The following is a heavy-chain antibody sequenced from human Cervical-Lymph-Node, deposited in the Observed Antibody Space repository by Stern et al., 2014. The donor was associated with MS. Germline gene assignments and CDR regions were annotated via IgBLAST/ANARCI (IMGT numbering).Heavy chain of an antibody. CDR3: AKDRRGEGRHGMDV. CDR1: GFTFSSYG. D-gene: IGHD4-17*01. V-gene: IGHV3-30*18. Sequence: VQLLESGGGVVQPGRSLRLSCAASGFTFSSYGMHWVRQAPGKGLEWVAVISYDGSNKYYADSVKGRFTISRDNSKNTLYLQMNSLRAEDTAVYYCAKDRRGEGRHGMDVWGQGTTVTVSS. J-gene: IGHJ6*02. CDR2: ISYDGSNK.